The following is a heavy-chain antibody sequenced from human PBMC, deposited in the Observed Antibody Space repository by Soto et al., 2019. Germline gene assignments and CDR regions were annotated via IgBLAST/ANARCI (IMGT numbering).Heavy chain of an antibody. D-gene: IGHD6-19*01. V-gene: IGHV3-21*01. CDR1: GFTFSSYS. CDR2: ISSSSSYI. Sequence: EVQLVESGGGLVKPGGSLRLSCAASGFTFSSYSMNWVRQAPGKGLEWVSSISSSSSYIYYADSVKGRFTISRDNAKNSLYLQMNSLRAEDTAVYYCARESGRIAVASYFDYWGQGTLVTVSS. J-gene: IGHJ4*02. CDR3: ARESGRIAVASYFDY.